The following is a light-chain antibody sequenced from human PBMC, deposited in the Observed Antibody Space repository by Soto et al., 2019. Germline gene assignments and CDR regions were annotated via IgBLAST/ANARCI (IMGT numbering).Light chain of an antibody. CDR2: GAS. CDR1: QSVSSN. V-gene: IGKV3-15*01. J-gene: IGKJ1*01. CDR3: QQYNNWPQT. Sequence: EIVMTQSPATLSVSPGERATLSCRASQSVSSNLAWYQQKPGQAPRLLIYGASTRATGIPARFSGSGSGTEFTLSISSLQSEAFAVYFCQQYNNWPQTFGQVTKVEIK.